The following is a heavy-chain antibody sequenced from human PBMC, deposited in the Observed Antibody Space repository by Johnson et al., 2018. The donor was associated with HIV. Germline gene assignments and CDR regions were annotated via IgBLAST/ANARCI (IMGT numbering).Heavy chain of an antibody. D-gene: IGHD3-22*01. V-gene: IGHV3-9*01. J-gene: IGHJ3*02. CDR1: GFTVSSNY. CDR3: AKALGIVVVLDAFDI. Sequence: VQLVESGGGLIQPGGSLRLSCAASGFTVSSNYMSWVRQAPGKGLEWVSGISWNSGSIGYADSVKGRFTISRDNAKNSLYLQMNSLRAEDTALYYCAKALGIVVVLDAFDIWGQGTMVTVSS. CDR2: ISWNSGSI.